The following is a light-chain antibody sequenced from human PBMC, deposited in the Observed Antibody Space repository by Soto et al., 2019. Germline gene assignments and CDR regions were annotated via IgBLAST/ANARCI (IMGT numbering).Light chain of an antibody. J-gene: IGKJ1*01. CDR2: IAT. V-gene: IGKV1-39*01. CDR1: QSINSF. CDR3: QQSYNTPWT. Sequence: DIQMTQSPSSPSASVGDRVTITCRASQSINSFLNWYQQKPGKAPRVLIYIATSLQSGVPSRFSGSGTGTDFTLTISSLQPEDFATYYCQQSYNTPWTFGQGTKVEIK.